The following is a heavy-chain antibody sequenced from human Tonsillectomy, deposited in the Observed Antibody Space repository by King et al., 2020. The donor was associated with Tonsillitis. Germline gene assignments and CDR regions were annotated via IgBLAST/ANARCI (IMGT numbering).Heavy chain of an antibody. CDR1: GYTFTSYG. J-gene: IGHJ3*02. V-gene: IGHV1-18*01. CDR3: ARGLSYGSGSYYGYDAFDI. D-gene: IGHD3-10*01. CDR2: ISPYNGNT. Sequence: HVQLAESGAEVKKPGASVKVSCKASGYTFTSYGISWVRQDPGQGLEWMGWISPYNGNTKYAQKLQGRVTMTTDTSTDPAYMELRSLRSTDTAVLSCARGLSYGSGSYYGYDAFDIWGQASMVTASS.